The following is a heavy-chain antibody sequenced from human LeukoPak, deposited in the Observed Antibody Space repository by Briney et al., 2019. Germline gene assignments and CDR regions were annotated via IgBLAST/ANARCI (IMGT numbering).Heavy chain of an antibody. J-gene: IGHJ5*02. Sequence: PGGSLRLSCAASGFTFSSYSMNWVRQAPGKGLEWVSSISSSSSYIYYADSVKGRFTISRDNAKNSLYLQMNSLRAEDTAVYYCAREWEYCSGGSCYLFSDWFDHWGQGTLVTVSS. CDR2: ISSSSSYI. D-gene: IGHD2-15*01. CDR1: GFTFSSYS. CDR3: AREWEYCSGGSCYLFSDWFDH. V-gene: IGHV3-21*01.